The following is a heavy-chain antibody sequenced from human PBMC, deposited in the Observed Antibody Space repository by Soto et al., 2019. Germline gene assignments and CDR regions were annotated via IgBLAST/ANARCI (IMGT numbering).Heavy chain of an antibody. D-gene: IGHD6-19*01. J-gene: IGHJ4*02. Sequence: SETLSLTCTVSGGSISRSSYFWGWIRQPPGKGLEWIGSIYYSGNTYYNASLRSRVTISVDTSKNQFSLKLSSVTAADTAVYYCATWASAWGYFDYWGQGTLVTVSS. CDR2: IYYSGNT. CDR1: GGSISRSSYF. CDR3: ATWASAWGYFDY. V-gene: IGHV4-39*01.